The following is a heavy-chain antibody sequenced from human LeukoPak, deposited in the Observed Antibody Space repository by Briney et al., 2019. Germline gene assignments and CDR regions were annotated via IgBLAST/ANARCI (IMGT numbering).Heavy chain of an antibody. CDR1: GFTFSSYA. CDR3: AKDREYSYVYDAFDI. J-gene: IGHJ3*02. V-gene: IGHV3-23*01. CDR2: MSGSGSST. D-gene: IGHD3-16*01. Sequence: PGGSLRLSCAASGFTFSSYAMSWVRQAPGKGLEWVSGMSGSGSSTYYADSVKGRFTISRDNSKNTLYLQMNTLRAEDTAVYYCAKDREYSYVYDAFDIWGQGTLVTVSS.